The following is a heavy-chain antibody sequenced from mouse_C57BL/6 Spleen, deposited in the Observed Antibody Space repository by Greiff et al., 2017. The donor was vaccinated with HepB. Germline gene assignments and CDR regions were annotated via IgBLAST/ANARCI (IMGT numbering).Heavy chain of an antibody. V-gene: IGHV14-4*01. CDR3: TTSITTVVAPHAMDY. Sequence: EVHLVESGAELVRPGASVKLSCTASGFNIKDDYMHWVKQRPEQGLEWIGWIDPENGDTEYASKFQGKATITADTSSNTAYLQLSSLTSEDTAVYYCTTSITTVVAPHAMDYWGQGTSVTVSS. CDR2: IDPENGDT. J-gene: IGHJ4*01. D-gene: IGHD1-1*01. CDR1: GFNIKDDY.